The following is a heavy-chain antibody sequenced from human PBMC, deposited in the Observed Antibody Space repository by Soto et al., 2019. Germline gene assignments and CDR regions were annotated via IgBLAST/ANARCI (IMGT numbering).Heavy chain of an antibody. CDR1: GYTFTSYY. CDR2: INPSGGST. J-gene: IGHJ4*02. CDR3: ARSATTVVTLDY. V-gene: IGHV1-46*03. D-gene: IGHD4-17*01. Sequence: QVQLVQSGAEVKKPGASVKVSCKASGYTFTSYYMHWVRQAPGQGLEWMGIINPSGGSTSYAQKFQGRVTMTRDTSTSTVYMELRSLRSEDTAVYYCARSATTVVTLDYWGQGTLVTVSS.